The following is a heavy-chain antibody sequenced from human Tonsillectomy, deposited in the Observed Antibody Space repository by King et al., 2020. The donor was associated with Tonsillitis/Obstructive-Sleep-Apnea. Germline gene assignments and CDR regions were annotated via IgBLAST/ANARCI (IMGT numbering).Heavy chain of an antibody. D-gene: IGHD2-15*01. Sequence: VQLVESGGGVVQPGRSLRLSCAASGFTFSSYGMHWVRQAPGKGLEWVSVIRNGASNKYYADSVKGRFTISRDNSKNTLYLQMNSLRAEDTAVYYCARDQGSCGSYLVDYYYGMDVWGQGTTVTVSS. CDR3: ARDQGSCGSYLVDYYYGMDV. J-gene: IGHJ6*02. V-gene: IGHV3-33*01. CDR2: IRNGASNK. CDR1: GFTFSSYG.